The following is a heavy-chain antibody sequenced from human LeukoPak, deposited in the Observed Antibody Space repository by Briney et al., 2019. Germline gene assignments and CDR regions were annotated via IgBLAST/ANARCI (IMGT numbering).Heavy chain of an antibody. D-gene: IGHD4-23*01. CDR2: IKSKRDGETT. CDR1: GFNFQYAW. Sequence: TGGSLRLSCAGSGFNFQYAWMTWVRQAPGKRLEWVGRIKSKRDGETTDYAALVKSRFSISRDDSKNTVYLQMNSLRTEDTAVYYCTSLVGSPTKWGQGTLVAVSS. CDR3: TSLVGSPTK. J-gene: IGHJ4*02. V-gene: IGHV3-15*01.